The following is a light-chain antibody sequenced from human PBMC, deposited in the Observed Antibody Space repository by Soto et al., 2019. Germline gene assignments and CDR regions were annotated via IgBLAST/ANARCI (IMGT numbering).Light chain of an antibody. CDR3: HQVYTYPRT. J-gene: IGKJ1*01. Sequence: IQLTQFPSSLSASVGDRVTITCRASQGVRSYLAWFQQRPGKAPKLLIFGASTLQNGVPARFSGGGFGTEFTLTITSLQPEDFATYYCHQVYTYPRTFGQGTKVDIK. CDR1: QGVRSY. V-gene: IGKV1-9*01. CDR2: GAS.